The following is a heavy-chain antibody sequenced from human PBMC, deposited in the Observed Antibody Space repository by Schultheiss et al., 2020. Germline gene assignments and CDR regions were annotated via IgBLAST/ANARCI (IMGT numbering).Heavy chain of an antibody. D-gene: IGHD2-2*01. CDR3: AREYCSSTSCYRNDYYGMDV. CDR2: IWYDGSNK. J-gene: IGHJ6*02. V-gene: IGHV3-33*08. CDR1: DFTFSSYG. Sequence: WGSLRLSCAASDFTFSSYGMHWVRQAPGKGLEWVAVIWYDGSNKYYADSVKGRFTISRDNSKNTLYLQMNSLRAEDTAVYYCAREYCSSTSCYRNDYYGMDVWGQGTTVTVSS.